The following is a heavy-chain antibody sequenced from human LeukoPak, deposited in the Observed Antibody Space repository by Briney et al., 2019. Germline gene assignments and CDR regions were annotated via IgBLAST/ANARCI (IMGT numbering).Heavy chain of an antibody. Sequence: NTSETLSLTCTVSGGAITSYYWSWIRQPPGKGLEWIGNIYYSGTTNYNPSLKSRVTISVDTSKTQFSLKLRSVTAADTAVYYCARDLAAVSWFDPWGQGTLVTVSS. V-gene: IGHV4-59*01. CDR2: IYYSGTT. CDR1: GGAITSYY. J-gene: IGHJ5*02. D-gene: IGHD6-13*01. CDR3: ARDLAAVSWFDP.